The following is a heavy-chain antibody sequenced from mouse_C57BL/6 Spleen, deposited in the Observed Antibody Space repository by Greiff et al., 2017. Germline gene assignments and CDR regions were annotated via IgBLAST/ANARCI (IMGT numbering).Heavy chain of an antibody. CDR1: GLTFSSYG. J-gene: IGHJ1*03. V-gene: IGHV5-6*01. CDR2: ISSGGSYT. D-gene: IGHD1-1*01. CDR3: ARHPQYYGSREGYCDV. Sequence: EVKLVESGGDLVKPGGSLKLSCAASGLTFSSYGMSWVRQTPDKRLEWVATISSGGSYTSYQDSVKGRFTSSRDNAKNTLCLQMSSLKADDTAMSYCARHPQYYGSREGYCDVWGTGTTVTVSS.